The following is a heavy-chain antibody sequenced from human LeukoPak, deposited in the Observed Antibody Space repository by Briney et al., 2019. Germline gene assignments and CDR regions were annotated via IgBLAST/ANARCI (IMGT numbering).Heavy chain of an antibody. J-gene: IGHJ4*02. V-gene: IGHV1-69*04. CDR3: ARDPSGGYVPYFDY. CDR2: IIPILGIT. D-gene: IGHD3-16*01. Sequence: SVKVSCKASGGTFSSYAISWVRQAPGQGLEWMGRIIPILGITNYAQKFQGRVTITAVKSTSTAYMELSSLRSDDTAVYYCARDPSGGYVPYFDYWGQGTLVTVPS. CDR1: GGTFSSYA.